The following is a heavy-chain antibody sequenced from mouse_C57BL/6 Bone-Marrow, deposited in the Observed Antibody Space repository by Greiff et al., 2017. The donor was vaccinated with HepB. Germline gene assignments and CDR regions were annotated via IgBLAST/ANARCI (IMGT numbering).Heavy chain of an antibody. Sequence: EVMLVESGGGLVKPGGSLKLSCAASGFTFSSYAMSWVRQTPEKRLEWVATISDGGSYTYYPDNVKGRFTISRDNAKNNLYLQMSHLKSEDTAMYYCARGGGNYYGSSSYYYAMDYWGQGTSVTVSS. CDR3: ARGGGNYYGSSSYYYAMDY. J-gene: IGHJ4*01. V-gene: IGHV5-4*03. D-gene: IGHD1-1*01. CDR1: GFTFSSYA. CDR2: ISDGGSYT.